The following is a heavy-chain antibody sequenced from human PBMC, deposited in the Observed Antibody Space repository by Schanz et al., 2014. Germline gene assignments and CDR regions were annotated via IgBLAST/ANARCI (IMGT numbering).Heavy chain of an antibody. J-gene: IGHJ4*02. CDR2: ISSSGSYI. CDR1: GFTISSYS. Sequence: EVHLVESGGGLVKRGGSLRLSCAASGFTISSYSMNWVRQAPGKGLEWVSSISSSGSYIYYADSVKGRFSISRDNAKNSLFLQMNRLRAEDTALYDCAIIGVMVAVAGTRADYWGQGTLVTVSS. V-gene: IGHV3-21*01. D-gene: IGHD6-19*01. CDR3: AIIGVMVAVAGTRADY.